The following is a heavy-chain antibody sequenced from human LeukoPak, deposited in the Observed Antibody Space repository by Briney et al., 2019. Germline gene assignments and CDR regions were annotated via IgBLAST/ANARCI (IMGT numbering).Heavy chain of an antibody. CDR1: GFTFSSSD. J-gene: IGHJ4*02. CDR3: AKASSNYFYYFEC. V-gene: IGHV3-30*18. Sequence: GRSLRLSCAASGFTFSSSDMHWVRQAPGKALEWVAVISYDATNKYYADSVKGRFTLSRDKSKNTLYLQTNTLRDEDTAVYYCAKASSNYFYYFECWGQGTLVTVSS. D-gene: IGHD2/OR15-2a*01. CDR2: ISYDATNK.